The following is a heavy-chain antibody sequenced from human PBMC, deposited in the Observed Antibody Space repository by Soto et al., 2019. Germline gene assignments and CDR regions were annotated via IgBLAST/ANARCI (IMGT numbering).Heavy chain of an antibody. Sequence: PGASQKISCKGSGYSFTRYWIGWVRQKPGRGLEWMGIIYPGNSDTRYSPSFQGQVTISADNSISTAYLQWTSLKASDHALYYCARDLAQPLISFWVQGSLVPVSS. CDR2: IYPGNSDT. V-gene: IGHV5-51*01. CDR3: ARDLAQPLISF. D-gene: IGHD2-2*01. J-gene: IGHJ4*02. CDR1: GYSFTRYW.